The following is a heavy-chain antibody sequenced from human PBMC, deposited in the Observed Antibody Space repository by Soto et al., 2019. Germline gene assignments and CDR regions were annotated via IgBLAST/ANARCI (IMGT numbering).Heavy chain of an antibody. Sequence: GGSLRLSCAASGFTFRSYAMSLVRQAPGKGLEWVSGISSKGGSTHYADSVKGRSTISRDNSKNTLFLQMNSLRAEDTAVYYCAKDGGSGLPAGSFDIWGQGTMVTVSS. D-gene: IGHD3-10*01. CDR2: ISSKGGST. CDR1: GFTFRSYA. V-gene: IGHV3-23*01. CDR3: AKDGGSGLPAGSFDI. J-gene: IGHJ3*02.